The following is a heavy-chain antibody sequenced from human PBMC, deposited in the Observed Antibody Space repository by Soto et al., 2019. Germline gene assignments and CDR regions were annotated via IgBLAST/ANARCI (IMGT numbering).Heavy chain of an antibody. CDR1: GFPFTSYW. J-gene: IGHJ4*02. CDR2: IDPSDSST. CDR3: ARGVKMATPHRHYCDF. D-gene: IGHD5-12*01. Sequence: PGESLKISCQASGFPFTSYWITWVRQMPGRGLEWVGRIDPSDSSTNYSPSFRGHVTISADWSTSTAYLQWNSLKASDTAMYYCARGVKMATPHRHYCDFWGQGTRVTVSS. V-gene: IGHV5-10-1*01.